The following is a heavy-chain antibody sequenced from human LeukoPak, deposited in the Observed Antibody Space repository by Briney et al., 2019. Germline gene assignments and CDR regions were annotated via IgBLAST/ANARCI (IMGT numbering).Heavy chain of an antibody. CDR3: ARDGPLTMFGGGYMVA. CDR1: GASISSHY. Sequence: PSETLSLTCNISGASISSHYWNWIRQPPGKGLEWIGYTPYSGTTNYNPSLKRRVVISLDTSKNQFSLKLTSVTAADTAVYYCARDGPLTMFGGGYMVAWGRGTTVTVSS. J-gene: IGHJ6*03. CDR2: TPYSGTT. D-gene: IGHD3-3*01. V-gene: IGHV4-59*11.